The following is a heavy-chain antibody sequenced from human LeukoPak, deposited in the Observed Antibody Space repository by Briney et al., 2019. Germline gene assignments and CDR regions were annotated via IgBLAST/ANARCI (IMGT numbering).Heavy chain of an antibody. CDR1: GFTFSSYA. CDR3: ARAFAGSLDY. V-gene: IGHV3-30-3*01. J-gene: IGHJ4*02. D-gene: IGHD6-13*01. CDR2: ISYDGSNK. Sequence: PGRSLRLSCAASGFTFSSYAMHWVRQAPGKGLEWVAVISYDGSNKYYADSVKGRFTISRDNSKNTLYLQMNSLRTEDTAVYYCARAFAGSLDYWGQGTLVTVSS.